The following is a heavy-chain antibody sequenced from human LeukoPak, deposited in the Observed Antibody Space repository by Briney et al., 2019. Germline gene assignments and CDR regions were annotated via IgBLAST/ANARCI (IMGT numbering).Heavy chain of an antibody. CDR1: GGTFSSYA. CDR3: ARRNYDFWSGYYRNWFDP. V-gene: IGHV1-69*13. Sequence: GASVKVSCKASGGTFSSYAISWVRQAPGQGLEWMGGITPIFGTANYAQKFQGRVTITADESTSTAYMEQSSLRSEDTAVYYCARRNYDFWSGYYRNWFDPWGQGTLVTVSS. D-gene: IGHD3-3*01. J-gene: IGHJ5*02. CDR2: ITPIFGTA.